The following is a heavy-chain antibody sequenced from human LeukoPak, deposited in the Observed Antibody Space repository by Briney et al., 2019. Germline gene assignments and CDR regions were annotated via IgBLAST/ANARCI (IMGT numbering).Heavy chain of an antibody. CDR3: ARDREDYYYGSGSLDY. V-gene: IGHV3-30*03. CDR1: GFTFSNYD. CDR2: ISYGGRNK. D-gene: IGHD3-10*01. Sequence: GGSLRLSCAASGFTFSNYDMHWVRQTPGKGLEWVAVISYGGRNKYYADSVKGRFTISRDNSKNTLYLQMNSLRAEDTAVYYCARDREDYYYGSGSLDYWGQGTLVTVSS. J-gene: IGHJ4*02.